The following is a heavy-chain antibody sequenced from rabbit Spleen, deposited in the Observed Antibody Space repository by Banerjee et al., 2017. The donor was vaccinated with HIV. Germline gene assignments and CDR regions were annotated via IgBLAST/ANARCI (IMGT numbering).Heavy chain of an antibody. D-gene: IGHD8-1*01. J-gene: IGHJ6*01. CDR2: IYTGDGDT. CDR1: GFSFTSNYY. Sequence: QSLEESGGDLVKPGASLTLTCTASGFSFTSNYYMCWVRQAPGKGLEWIGCIYTGDGDTYYASWAKGRFTISKASSTTVTLQMTSLTAADTATYFCARDTGSSFSSYGMDLWGPGTLVTVS. CDR3: ARDTGSSFSSYGMDL. V-gene: IGHV1S40*01.